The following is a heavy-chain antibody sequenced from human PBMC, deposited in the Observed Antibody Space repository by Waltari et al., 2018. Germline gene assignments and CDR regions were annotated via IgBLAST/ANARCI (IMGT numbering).Heavy chain of an antibody. CDR1: GFTFSSYW. Sequence: EVQLVESGGGLVQPGGSLRLSCAASGFTFSSYWMHWVRQAPGKGLGWVSSIKSEGSSTSYGAAVKGRFTNSRDNAKNTLYLQINSLRAEDTAVYYCAMREYSGSYSWGQGTLVTVSS. D-gene: IGHD1-26*01. J-gene: IGHJ4*02. CDR2: IKSEGSST. V-gene: IGHV3-74*01. CDR3: AMREYSGSYS.